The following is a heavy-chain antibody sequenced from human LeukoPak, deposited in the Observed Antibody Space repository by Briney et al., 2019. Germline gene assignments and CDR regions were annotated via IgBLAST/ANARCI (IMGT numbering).Heavy chain of an antibody. CDR2: IRSKAYGGTT. CDR1: GFTFGDYA. CDR3: TTGYYGSGSYSVSSL. J-gene: IGHJ4*02. Sequence: GGSLRLSCTASGFTFGDYAMSWFRQAPGKGLEWVGFIRSKAYGGTTEYAASVKGRFTISRDDSKSIAYLQMNSLKTEDTAVYYCTTGYYGSGSYSVSSLWGQGTLVTVSS. V-gene: IGHV3-49*03. D-gene: IGHD3-10*01.